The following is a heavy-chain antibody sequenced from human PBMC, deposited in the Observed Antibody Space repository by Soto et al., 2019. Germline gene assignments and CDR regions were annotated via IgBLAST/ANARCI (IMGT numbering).Heavy chain of an antibody. Sequence: QVQLQESGPGLVKPSETLSLTCNVSGGSISGHYWTWIRQSPGKGLEWIGYIFFSGTTNYNPSLKSRVTISVDTSKNQFSLKLSSVTAADTAVYYCARLGSSGWSPDYWGQGTLVTVSS. CDR1: GGSISGHY. D-gene: IGHD6-19*01. CDR2: IFFSGTT. V-gene: IGHV4-59*11. J-gene: IGHJ4*02. CDR3: ARLGSSGWSPDY.